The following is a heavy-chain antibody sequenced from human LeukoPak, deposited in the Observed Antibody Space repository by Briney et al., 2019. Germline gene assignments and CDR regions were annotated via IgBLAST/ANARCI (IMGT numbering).Heavy chain of an antibody. CDR2: IYNTGST. D-gene: IGHD3-10*01. V-gene: IGHV4-4*07. J-gene: IGHJ4*02. CDR3: VKYASGSLVV. CDR1: GESIISSYF. Sequence: SETLSLTCTVSGESIISSYFWSWIRQPAGKGLEWIGRIYNTGSTDFNPSLKSRVTMSVDTSKNQFSLKLSSVTAADTAVYYCVKYASGSLVVWGQGTLVTVSS.